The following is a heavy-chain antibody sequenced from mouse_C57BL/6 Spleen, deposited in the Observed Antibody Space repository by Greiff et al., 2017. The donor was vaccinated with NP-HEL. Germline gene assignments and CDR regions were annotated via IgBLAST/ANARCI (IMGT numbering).Heavy chain of an antibody. Sequence: EVKVVESGGGLVKPGGSLKLSCAASGFTFSDYGMHWVRQAPEKGLEWVAYISSGSSTIYYADTVKGRFTISRDNAKNTLFLQMTSLRSEDTAMYYCARPQSLYYSNYYWYFDVWGTGTTVTVSS. V-gene: IGHV5-17*01. J-gene: IGHJ1*03. CDR3: ARPQSLYYSNYYWYFDV. CDR1: GFTFSDYG. D-gene: IGHD2-5*01. CDR2: ISSGSSTI.